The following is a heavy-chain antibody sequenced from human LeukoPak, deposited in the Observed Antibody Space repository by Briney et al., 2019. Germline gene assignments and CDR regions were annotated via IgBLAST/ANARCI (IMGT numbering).Heavy chain of an antibody. J-gene: IGHJ4*02. V-gene: IGHV4-61*05. CDR2: VYNGGNT. CDR3: ARVGYSYGLDS. Sequence: PSETLSLTCTVSGGSISSSSYYWSWIRQTPGKGLEWIGYVYNGGNTNYNPSLESRLTISIDTPKNQFSLRLTSMTAADTAVYHCARVGYSYGLDSWGQGTLVTVSS. D-gene: IGHD5-18*01. CDR1: GGSISSSSYY.